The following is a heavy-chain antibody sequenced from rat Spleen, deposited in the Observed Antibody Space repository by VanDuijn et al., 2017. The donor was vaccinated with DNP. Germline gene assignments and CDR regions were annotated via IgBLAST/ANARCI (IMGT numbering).Heavy chain of an antibody. V-gene: IGHV5-7*01. J-gene: IGHJ4*01. D-gene: IGHD5-1*01. CDR3: ARVQLGYYALDA. Sequence: EVQLVESGGGLVKPGRSLKVPCVASGLTFSDYYMAWVRQTPKKGLEWVATISYDGSSTYYRDSVKVRFTISRDHAKSTLYLQMNSLRSEETATYYCARVQLGYYALDAWGQGTSVTVSS. CDR1: GLTFSDYY. CDR2: ISYDGSST.